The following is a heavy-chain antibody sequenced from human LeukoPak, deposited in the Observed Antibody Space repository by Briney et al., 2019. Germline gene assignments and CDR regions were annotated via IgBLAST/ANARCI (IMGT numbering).Heavy chain of an antibody. CDR1: GSSFTSYW. CDR2: IYPGDSDT. D-gene: IGHD3-3*01. V-gene: IGHV5-51*01. J-gene: IGHJ5*02. CDR3: ARQNFWSGYYTGYNWFDP. Sequence: GESLQISCQGSGSSFTSYWIGWVRQLPGKGLEWMGIIYPGDSDTRYSPSFQGQVTISADKSISTSYLQWSSLKASDTAMYYCARQNFWSGYYTGYNWFDPWGQGTLVTVSS.